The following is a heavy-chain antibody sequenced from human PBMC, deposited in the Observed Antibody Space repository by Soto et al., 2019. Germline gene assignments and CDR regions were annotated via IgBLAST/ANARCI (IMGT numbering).Heavy chain of an antibody. Sequence: EVQLVESGGALVQPGGSLRLSCVVSGFTLRNYYMHWARQAPGKGLVWVSHINGDGSTTDYADSVKGRFTISRDNAKNTLYLQMNRLRADDTAVYYCARGGVPAALDIWGEGTMVPVSS. CDR2: INGDGSTT. J-gene: IGHJ3*02. V-gene: IGHV3-74*01. D-gene: IGHD3-10*01. CDR1: GFTLRNYY. CDR3: ARGGVPAALDI.